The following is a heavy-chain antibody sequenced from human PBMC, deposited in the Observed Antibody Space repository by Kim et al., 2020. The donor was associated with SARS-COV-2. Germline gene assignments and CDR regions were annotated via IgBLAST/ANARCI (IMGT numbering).Heavy chain of an antibody. CDR1: GGSISSSSYY. V-gene: IGHV4-39*01. CDR2: IYYSGST. J-gene: IGHJ6*02. D-gene: IGHD6-19*01. CDR3: ARHLAVVVLGIAVAAPGGLDL. Sequence: SETLSLTCTVSGGSISSSSYYWGWIRQPPGKGLEWIGSIYYSGSTYYNPSLKSRVTISVDTSKNQFSLKLSSVTAADTAVYYCARHLAVVVLGIAVAAPGGLDLWGQGTAVTVSS.